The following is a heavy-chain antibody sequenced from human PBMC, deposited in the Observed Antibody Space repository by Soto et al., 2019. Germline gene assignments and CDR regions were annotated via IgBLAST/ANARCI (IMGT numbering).Heavy chain of an antibody. CDR2: ISASAGST. V-gene: IGHV3-23*01. D-gene: IGHD1-1*01. CDR3: AKGWKGTYYFGS. CDR1: GFIFSNYA. J-gene: IGHJ4*02. Sequence: EVQLLESGGGLVQPGGSLRLSCAASGFIFSNYAINWVPQAPGKGLEWVSSISASAGSTYYADSVKGRFTISRDNSQNPLYLQMTSLRLEDKALYYCAKGWKGTYYFGSWGQGAPVTVSA.